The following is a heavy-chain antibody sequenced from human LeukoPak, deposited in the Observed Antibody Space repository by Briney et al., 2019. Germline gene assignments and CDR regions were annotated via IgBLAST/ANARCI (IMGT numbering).Heavy chain of an antibody. J-gene: IGHJ4*02. D-gene: IGHD3-22*01. CDR1: GGSISSYY. CDR3: ARHAVFYDSSGYYYHHFDY. CDR2: IYTSGST. V-gene: IGHV4-4*09. Sequence: SETLSLTCTVSGGSISSYYWSWIRQPPGKGLEWIGYIYTSGSTNYNPSLKSRVTISVDTSKNQFSLKLSSVTAADTAVYYCARHAVFYDSSGYYYHHFDYWGQETLVTVSS.